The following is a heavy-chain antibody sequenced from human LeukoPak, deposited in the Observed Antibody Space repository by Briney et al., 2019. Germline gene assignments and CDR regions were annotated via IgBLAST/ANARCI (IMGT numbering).Heavy chain of an antibody. CDR2: ISGSDGST. D-gene: IGHD6-13*01. CDR3: AKAITSIAAAGIDY. CDR1: GFTFSSYA. V-gene: IGHV3-23*01. Sequence: GGSLRLSCAASGFTFSSYAMSWVRQAPGKGLEWVSAISGSDGSTYYADSVKGRFTISRDNSKNTLYLQMNSLRAEDTAVYYCAKAITSIAAAGIDYWGQGTLVTVSS. J-gene: IGHJ4*02.